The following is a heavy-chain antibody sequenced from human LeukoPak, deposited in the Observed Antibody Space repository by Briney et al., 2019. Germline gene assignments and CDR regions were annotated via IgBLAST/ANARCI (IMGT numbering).Heavy chain of an antibody. CDR2: IYYSGST. V-gene: IGHV4-59*01. Sequence: PSETLSLTCSVSGGSISTYYWSWIRQPPGKGLEWIGYIYYSGSTNYNPSLKSRVTISLDTSKNQFSLKLNSVTAADTAVYHCAGSAGARYFDYWGQGTLVTVSS. CDR1: GGSISTYY. J-gene: IGHJ4*02. D-gene: IGHD3-10*01. CDR3: AGSAGARYFDY.